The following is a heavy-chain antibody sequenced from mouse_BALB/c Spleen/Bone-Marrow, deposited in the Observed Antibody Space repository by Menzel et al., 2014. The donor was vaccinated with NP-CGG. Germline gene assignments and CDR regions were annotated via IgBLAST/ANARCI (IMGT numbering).Heavy chain of an antibody. J-gene: IGHJ4*01. D-gene: IGHD2-2*01. Sequence: DVQLVESGGGLVQPGGSLKLFCAASGFNFSYYTMSWVRQTPEKRLEWVAYISNGGSSTYHPDTVKGRFTISRDNAKNTLYLQMSSLKSEDTAMYYCARDGYDVGGALDYWGQGTSVTVSS. CDR2: ISNGGSST. CDR1: GFNFSYYT. CDR3: ARDGYDVGGALDY. V-gene: IGHV5-12-2*01.